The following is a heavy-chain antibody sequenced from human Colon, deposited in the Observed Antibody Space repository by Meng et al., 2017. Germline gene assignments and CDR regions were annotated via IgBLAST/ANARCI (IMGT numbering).Heavy chain of an antibody. Sequence: QQSVPRLVKPSQTLSLTCDISGDRVSRNSAAWNWVRQSPSRGLEWLGRTYYRAKWYNDYAVSVKSRITINPDTSKNQFSLQLNSVTPEDTAVYYCARDLIVGATRCYFDYWGQGTLVTVSS. CDR2: TYYRAKWYN. CDR3: ARDLIVGATRCYFDY. V-gene: IGHV6-1*01. D-gene: IGHD1-26*01. J-gene: IGHJ4*02. CDR1: GDRVSRNSAA.